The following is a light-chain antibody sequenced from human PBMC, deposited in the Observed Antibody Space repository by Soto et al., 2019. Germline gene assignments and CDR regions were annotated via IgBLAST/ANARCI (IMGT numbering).Light chain of an antibody. CDR3: QQYGSSGT. J-gene: IGKJ1*01. CDR2: GAS. V-gene: IGKV3-20*01. Sequence: EIVITQSPATLYVSPGERATLSCRASQSVSSNLAWYQQKPGQAPRPLIYGASTRATGIPDRFSGSGSGTDFTLTISRLEPEDFAVYYCQQYGSSGTFGQGTKVDIK. CDR1: QSVSSN.